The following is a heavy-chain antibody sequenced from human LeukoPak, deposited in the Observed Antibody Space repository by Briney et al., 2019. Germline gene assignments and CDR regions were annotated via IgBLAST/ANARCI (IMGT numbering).Heavy chain of an antibody. CDR3: ARDYGGSSPFVY. CDR1: GFTFSNYE. Sequence: GGSLRLSCAASGFTFSNYEMHWVRRAPGKGLEWVSYISSSGSDIYYADSVKGRFTISRDNAKNSLYLHMNSLRAEDTAVYYCARDYGGSSPFVYWGQGTLVTVSS. V-gene: IGHV3-48*03. CDR2: ISSSGSDI. D-gene: IGHD4-23*01. J-gene: IGHJ4*02.